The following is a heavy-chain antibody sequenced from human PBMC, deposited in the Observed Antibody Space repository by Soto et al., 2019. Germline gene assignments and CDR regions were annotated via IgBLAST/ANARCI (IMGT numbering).Heavy chain of an antibody. D-gene: IGHD6-19*01. CDR1: GFSLSTSGVG. CDR2: IYWDDDK. V-gene: IGHV2-5*02. J-gene: IGHJ4*02. Sequence: QITLKESGPTLVKPTQTLTLTCTFSGFSLSTSGVGVGWIRQPPGKALEWLALIYWDDDKRYSPSLKIRLTITKDTSKNQVVLTMTNMDPVDTATYYCAHTLLYSSGWYYFDYWGQGTLVTVSS. CDR3: AHTLLYSSGWYYFDY.